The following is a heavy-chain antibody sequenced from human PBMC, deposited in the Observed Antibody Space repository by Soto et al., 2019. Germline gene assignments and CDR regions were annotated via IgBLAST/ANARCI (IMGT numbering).Heavy chain of an antibody. CDR1: GGSISSGSYS. J-gene: IGHJ4*02. CDR2: IYHSGST. Sequence: QLQLQESGSGLVRPSQTLSLTCAVYGGSISSGSYSWGWIRQPPGKGLEWIGYIYHSGSTYYNPSLKSRVTISVDRSKNQFSLKLSSVTAADTAVYYCARGQVVAAQHWGQGTLVTVSS. CDR3: ARGQVVAAQH. V-gene: IGHV4-30-2*01. D-gene: IGHD2-15*01.